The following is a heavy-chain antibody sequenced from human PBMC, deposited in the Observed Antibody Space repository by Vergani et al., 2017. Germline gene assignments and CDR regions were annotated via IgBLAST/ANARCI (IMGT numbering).Heavy chain of an antibody. Sequence: EVQLVESGGGLVKRGGSLRLSCAASGFTFSSYSMNWVRQAPGKGLEWFSSISSSSSYIHYSDSLKGRFTIVRDNAKSSLYLKMNSLSAEDTCVYYCARDRYYSGSGSYPYFYYYGLDVWGQGTAVTVSS. CDR2: ISSSSSYI. CDR1: GFTFSSYS. D-gene: IGHD3-10*01. J-gene: IGHJ6*02. CDR3: ARDRYYSGSGSYPYFYYYGLDV. V-gene: IGHV3-21*01.